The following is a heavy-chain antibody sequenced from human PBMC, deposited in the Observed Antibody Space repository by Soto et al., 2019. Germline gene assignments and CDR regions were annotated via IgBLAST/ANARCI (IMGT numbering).Heavy chain of an antibody. CDR3: AKGSHYDILTAYHAFDY. CDR2: IGGGGGT. Sequence: GGSLRLSCAASGFTVSSNYMSWVRQAPGKVEEWVSIIGGGGGTYYADSVKGRLTISRDNSKNTLYLQMNSLRAEDTALYYCAKGSHYDILTAYHAFDYWGPGTLVTVSS. D-gene: IGHD3-9*01. V-gene: IGHV3-66*01. J-gene: IGHJ4*02. CDR1: GFTVSSNY.